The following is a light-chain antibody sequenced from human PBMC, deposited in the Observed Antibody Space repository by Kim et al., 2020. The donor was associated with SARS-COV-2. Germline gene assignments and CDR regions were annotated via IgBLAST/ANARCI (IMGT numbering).Light chain of an antibody. CDR3: QQYGSSPHT. J-gene: IGKJ3*01. V-gene: IGKV3-20*01. Sequence: LSPGERAALSCRASQSVGGYLAWYQQKPGQAPRLLIYDTSTRASGIPDRFSGSGSGTAFTLTISRLEPEDFAIYYCQQYGSSPHTFGPGTKVDIK. CDR2: DTS. CDR1: QSVGGY.